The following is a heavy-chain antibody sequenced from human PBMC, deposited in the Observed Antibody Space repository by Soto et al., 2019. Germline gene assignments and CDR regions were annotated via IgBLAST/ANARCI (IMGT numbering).Heavy chain of an antibody. Sequence: SETLSLTCAVYGGSFSGYYWTWIRQPPGTGLEWIGEINHSGSTNYNPSLKSRVTISVDTSKNQFSLKLSSVTAADTAIYYCARPYCSVSSCSDDPLDYWGQGALVT. D-gene: IGHD2-8*02. V-gene: IGHV4-34*01. J-gene: IGHJ4*02. CDR1: GGSFSGYY. CDR3: ARPYCSVSSCSDDPLDY. CDR2: INHSGST.